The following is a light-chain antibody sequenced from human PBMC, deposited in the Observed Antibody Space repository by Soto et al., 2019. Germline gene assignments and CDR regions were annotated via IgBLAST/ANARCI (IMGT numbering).Light chain of an antibody. V-gene: IGLV2-14*03. Sequence: QSALTQPASVSGSPGQSITISCTGTRSDVGGYNYVSWYQHHPGKAPKLMIYDVSNRPSGVSNRFSGSKSGNTASLTISGLQAEDEADYYCNSYSNTTTLYVFGTGTKVTVL. CDR1: RSDVGGYNY. J-gene: IGLJ1*01. CDR2: DVS. CDR3: NSYSNTTTLYV.